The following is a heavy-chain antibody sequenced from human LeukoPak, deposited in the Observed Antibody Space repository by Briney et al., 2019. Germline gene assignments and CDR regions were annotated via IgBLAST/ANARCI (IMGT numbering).Heavy chain of an antibody. V-gene: IGHV4-4*07. D-gene: IGHD6-13*01. CDR3: ARLRAAAGPYYFDY. CDR2: IYTSGTT. Sequence: PSETLSLTCAVSGGSISSFYWSWIRQPAGKGLEWIGRIYTSGTTNYNPSLKSRVTMSVDTSKNQFSPKLSSVTAADTAVYYCARLRAAAGPYYFDYWGQGTLATVSS. J-gene: IGHJ4*02. CDR1: GGSISSFY.